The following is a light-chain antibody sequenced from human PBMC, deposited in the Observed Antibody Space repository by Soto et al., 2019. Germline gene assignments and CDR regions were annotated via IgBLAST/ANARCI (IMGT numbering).Light chain of an antibody. V-gene: IGKV1-39*01. CDR1: QSIDSY. J-gene: IGKJ2*01. CDR3: HQSYDTPYT. Sequence: DIQMTQSPSSLSASVGDRDTITCRASQSIDSYLNWYQQKPGKAPKLLIYDASSLQSGVPSRFSGSGSGTDFTLTISSLQPEDFATYYCHQSYDTPYTFGQGTKLEIK. CDR2: DAS.